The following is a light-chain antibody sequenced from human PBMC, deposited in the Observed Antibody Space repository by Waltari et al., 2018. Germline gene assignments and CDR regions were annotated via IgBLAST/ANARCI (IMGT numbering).Light chain of an antibody. CDR1: QSVSSY. CDR2: DAS. V-gene: IGKV3-11*01. J-gene: IGKJ1*01. Sequence: IVLTQSPATLSLYPGERATLSCRASQSVSSYLAWYQQKPGQAPRLLIYDASNRATGIPARFSGSGSGTDFTLTISSLEPEDFAVYYCQQRSNWPTWTFGQGTKVEIK. CDR3: QQRSNWPTWT.